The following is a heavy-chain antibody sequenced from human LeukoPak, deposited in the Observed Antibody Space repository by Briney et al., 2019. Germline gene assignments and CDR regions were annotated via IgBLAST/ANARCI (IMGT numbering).Heavy chain of an antibody. CDR1: GGSISSDNYY. Sequence: SETLSLTCTVSGGSISSDNYYWGWIRQPPGKGLEWIGSIYHSGSTYYNPSLKSRVTISVDTSKNQFSLKLSSVTAADTAVYYCARERLLWSSSRSFDIWGQGTMVTVSS. CDR3: ARERLLWSSSRSFDI. V-gene: IGHV4-39*07. CDR2: IYHSGST. J-gene: IGHJ3*02. D-gene: IGHD3-10*01.